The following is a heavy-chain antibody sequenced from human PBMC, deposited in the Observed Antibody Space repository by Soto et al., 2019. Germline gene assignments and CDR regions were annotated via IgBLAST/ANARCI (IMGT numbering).Heavy chain of an antibody. CDR3: ARGPGIAAAGSPGYFDL. V-gene: IGHV3-33*01. J-gene: IGHJ2*01. CDR1: GFTFSSYG. Sequence: PGGSLRLSCAASGFTFSSYGMHWVRQAPGKGLEWVAVIWYDGSNKYYADSVKGRFTISRDNSKNTLYLQTNSLRAEDSAVYYCARGPGIAAAGSPGYFDLWGRGTLVTVSS. D-gene: IGHD6-13*01. CDR2: IWYDGSNK.